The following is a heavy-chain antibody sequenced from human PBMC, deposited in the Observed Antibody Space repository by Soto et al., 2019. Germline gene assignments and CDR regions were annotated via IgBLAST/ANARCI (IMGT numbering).Heavy chain of an antibody. CDR1: GDSVSSNSAA. Sequence: PSQTLSLTCVISGDSVSSNSAAWNWIRQSPSRGLEWLGRTYYRSRWYNDYAVSVRSRITVNADTSKNQFSLHLNSVTPEDTAVYYCARELYYYDSSGYYLGYFDYWGQGTLVTVSS. CDR2: TYYRSRWYN. CDR3: ARELYYYDSSGYYLGYFDY. J-gene: IGHJ4*02. V-gene: IGHV6-1*01. D-gene: IGHD3-22*01.